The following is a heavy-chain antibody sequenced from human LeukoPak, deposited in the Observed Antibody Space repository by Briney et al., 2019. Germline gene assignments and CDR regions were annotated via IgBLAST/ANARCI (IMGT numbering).Heavy chain of an antibody. D-gene: IGHD3-22*01. CDR2: INHSGST. CDR1: GGSFSGYY. Sequence: SETLSLTCAVYGGSFSGYYWSWIRQPLGKGLEWIGEINHSGSTNYNPSLKSRVTISVDTSKKQFSLKLSSVTAADTGVYYCERGTPPPTYYYDSSGYYYFDYWGQGTPVTVSS. J-gene: IGHJ4*02. CDR3: ERGTPPPTYYYDSSGYYYFDY. V-gene: IGHV4-34*01.